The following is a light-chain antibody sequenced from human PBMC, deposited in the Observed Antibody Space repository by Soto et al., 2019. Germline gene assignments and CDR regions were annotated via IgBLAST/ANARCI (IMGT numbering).Light chain of an antibody. Sequence: DIQLTQSPSFLSASVGDRVPITCRASQGISNYLAWYLQTPGKAPKLLISGASTLQSGVPSRFSGSGSGTEFTLTVSSLQPEDFATYYCQQLNAYPHSFGGGTKGDIK. V-gene: IGKV1-9*01. J-gene: IGKJ4*01. CDR1: QGISNY. CDR3: QQLNAYPHS. CDR2: GAS.